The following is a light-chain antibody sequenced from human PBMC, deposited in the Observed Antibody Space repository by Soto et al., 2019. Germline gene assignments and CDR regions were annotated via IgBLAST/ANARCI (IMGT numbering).Light chain of an antibody. Sequence: ESVLTQSPATLSLSPGERATLSCRASPSVSNSLAWYQHKPGQAPRLLIYDASNRATGVPTRFSGSGSGTDFSLTISSLEPEDFAVYYCQQRNKWPQVTCGGGTRVESK. J-gene: IGKJ4*01. CDR1: PSVSNS. CDR2: DAS. V-gene: IGKV3-11*01. CDR3: QQRNKWPQVT.